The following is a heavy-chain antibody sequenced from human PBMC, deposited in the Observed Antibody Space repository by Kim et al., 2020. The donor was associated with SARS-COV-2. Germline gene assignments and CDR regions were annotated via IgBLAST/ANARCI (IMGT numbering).Heavy chain of an antibody. D-gene: IGHD2-2*03. J-gene: IGHJ4*02. CDR3: AKLDIVVVPAAYFDY. Sequence: DSVKGRFTISRDNSKNTLYLQRNSLRAEDTAVYYCAKLDIVVVPAAYFDYWGQGTLVTVSS. V-gene: IGHV3-23*01.